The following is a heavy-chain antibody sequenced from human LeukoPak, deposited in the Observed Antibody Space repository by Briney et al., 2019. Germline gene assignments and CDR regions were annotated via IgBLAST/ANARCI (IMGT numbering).Heavy chain of an antibody. V-gene: IGHV3-13*03. D-gene: IGHD1-7*01. J-gene: IGHJ4*02. CDR1: GFTFSSYD. CDR2: IGTACDT. Sequence: GGSLRLSCAACGFTFSSYDMHWVRQPTGKGLEWGSAIGTACDTYYSSSVKGQFTISRENAKNSLYLQMNRLRAGDTAVYYCASPAVRKKTGTTKYYFDYWGQGTLVTVSS. CDR3: ASPAVRKKTGTTKYYFDY.